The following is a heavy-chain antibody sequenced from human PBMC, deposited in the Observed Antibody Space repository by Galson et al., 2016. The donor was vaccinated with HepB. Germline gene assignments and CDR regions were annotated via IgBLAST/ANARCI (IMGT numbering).Heavy chain of an antibody. Sequence: SVKVSCKASDYTFSAYGTTWVRRAPGQGLEWMGWISVYNGNTNYAQRFRGRVTMTTDTSTSTAYMELRSLRSDDTAVYYCARDSDCSGGNCYFDSWGQGTLVTVSS. CDR3: ARDSDCSGGNCYFDS. D-gene: IGHD2-15*01. CDR2: ISVYNGNT. CDR1: DYTFSAYG. V-gene: IGHV1-18*01. J-gene: IGHJ4*03.